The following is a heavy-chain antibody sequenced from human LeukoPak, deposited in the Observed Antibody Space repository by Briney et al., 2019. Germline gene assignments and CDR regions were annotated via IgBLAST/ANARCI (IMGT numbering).Heavy chain of an antibody. Sequence: PGGSLRLSCAASGFTFSSYGMHWVRQAPGKGLEWVAVISYDGSNKYYADSVKGRFTISRDNSKNTLYLQMNSLRAEDTAVYYCAKDPRVVVVPAATYYYYYGMDVWGQGTTVTVSS. D-gene: IGHD2-2*01. J-gene: IGHJ6*02. CDR2: ISYDGSNK. CDR1: GFTFSSYG. V-gene: IGHV3-30*18. CDR3: AKDPRVVVVPAATYYYYYGMDV.